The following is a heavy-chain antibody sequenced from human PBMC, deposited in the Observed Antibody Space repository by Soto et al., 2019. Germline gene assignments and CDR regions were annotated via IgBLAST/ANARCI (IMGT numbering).Heavy chain of an antibody. Sequence: ASGKVSCKAGGYTFSDYYIQWVRQAPGQGLEYMGWISPKTGGAAYAQKFRVRVTMTRDTSKNHFSLQLNSVTPEDTAVYYCARDLGSYYSFDYWGQGTLVTVSS. D-gene: IGHD1-26*01. CDR3: ARDLGSYYSFDY. CDR1: GYTFSDYY. V-gene: IGHV1-2*02. CDR2: ISPKTGGA. J-gene: IGHJ4*02.